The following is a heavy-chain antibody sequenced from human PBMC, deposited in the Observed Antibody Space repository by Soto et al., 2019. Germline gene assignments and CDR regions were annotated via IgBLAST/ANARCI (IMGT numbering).Heavy chain of an antibody. CDR1: GGTFSSYA. V-gene: IGHV1-69*13. CDR2: IIPIFGTA. CDR3: ARVPVAGTKAPVGF. Sequence: ASVKVSCKASGGTFSSYAISWVRQAPGQGLEWMGGIIPIFGTANYAQKFQGRVTITADESTSTAYMELSSLRSEDTAVYYCARVPVAGTKAPVGFWGQGTLDIVSS. J-gene: IGHJ4*02. D-gene: IGHD6-19*01.